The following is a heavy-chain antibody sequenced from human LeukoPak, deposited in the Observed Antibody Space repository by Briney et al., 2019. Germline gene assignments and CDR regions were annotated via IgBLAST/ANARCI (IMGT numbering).Heavy chain of an antibody. J-gene: IGHJ6*03. V-gene: IGHV1-69*05. D-gene: IGHD3-10*01. CDR3: ARGSHYYGSGSYRFYYYYYMDV. CDR2: IIPIFSTA. Sequence: SVKVSCKASGGTFSSYAISWVRQAPGQGLEWMGGIIPIFSTANYAQKFQGRVTITTDESTSTAYMELSSLRSEDTAVYYCARGSHYYGSGSYRFYYYYYMDVWGKGTTVTVSS. CDR1: GGTFSSYA.